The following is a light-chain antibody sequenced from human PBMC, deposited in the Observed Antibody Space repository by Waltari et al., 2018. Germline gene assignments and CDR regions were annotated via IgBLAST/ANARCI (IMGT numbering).Light chain of an antibody. J-gene: IGKJ1*01. Sequence: DIQMTQSPSTLSASVGDKVTITCRASQTINNWLAWYQLKPGKAPKRLIYGASILDSGVPSRFTGSQSETDFTLTISSLQPDDFATYYCQQYHTFSGSFGQGTKVEVK. CDR3: QQYHTFSGS. CDR2: GAS. V-gene: IGKV1-5*03. CDR1: QTINNW.